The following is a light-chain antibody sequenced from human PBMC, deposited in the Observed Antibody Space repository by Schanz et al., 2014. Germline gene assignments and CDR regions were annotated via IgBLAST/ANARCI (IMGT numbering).Light chain of an antibody. J-gene: IGKJ3*01. CDR3: QQHGTSLS. Sequence: EIVLTQSPGTLSLSPGERATLSCRASQYVSSSYLAWYQQKPGQPPSLLIYGISARATGVPDRFSGSGSGTDFTLTISRLEPEDFAVYYCQQHGTSLSFGPGTKVEIK. V-gene: IGKV3-20*01. CDR1: QYVSSSY. CDR2: GIS.